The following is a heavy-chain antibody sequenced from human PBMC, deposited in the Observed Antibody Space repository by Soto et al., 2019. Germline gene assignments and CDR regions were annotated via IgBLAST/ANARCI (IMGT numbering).Heavy chain of an antibody. CDR2: INPNGGST. CDR1: GYTFTSFY. V-gene: IGHV1-46*01. CDR3: ARRLPSGYY. J-gene: IGHJ4*02. D-gene: IGHD3-22*01. Sequence: QVQLVQSVSEGKKPGASVKVSCKASGYTFTSFYIHWVRQAPGQGLEWMSIINPNGGSTNYAQNLQGRVPLNRDTSTNTVYMDLSSLRYEDTAVYYCARRLPSGYYWCQGNLVTVAS.